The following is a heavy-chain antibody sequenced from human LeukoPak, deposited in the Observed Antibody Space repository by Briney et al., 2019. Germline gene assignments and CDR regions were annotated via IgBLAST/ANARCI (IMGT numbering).Heavy chain of an antibody. Sequence: GRSLRLSCAASGFTFSSYGMHWVRQAPGKGLEWVAVISYDGSNKYYADSVKGRFTISSDNSKNTLYLQMNSLRAEDTAVYYCAKGTAMAASFDYWGQGTLVTVSS. V-gene: IGHV3-30*18. J-gene: IGHJ4*02. CDR2: ISYDGSNK. D-gene: IGHD5-18*01. CDR3: AKGTAMAASFDY. CDR1: GFTFSSYG.